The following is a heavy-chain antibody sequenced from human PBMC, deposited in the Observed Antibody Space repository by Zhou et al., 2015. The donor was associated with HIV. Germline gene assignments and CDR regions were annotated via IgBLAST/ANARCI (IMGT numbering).Heavy chain of an antibody. J-gene: IGHJ4*02. Sequence: QVQLVQSGAEVKKPGSSVKVSCKASGGTFSSYAISWVRQAPGQGLEWMGGIIPIFGTANYAQKFQGRVTITADESTSTAYMELSSLRSEDTAVYYCAREVPGYTMHAYSPSPDTAHYFDYWGQGTLVTVSS. CDR2: IIPIFGTA. V-gene: IGHV1-69*01. CDR1: GGTFSSYA. D-gene: IGHD3-10*01. CDR3: AREVPGYTMHAYSPSPDTAHYFDY.